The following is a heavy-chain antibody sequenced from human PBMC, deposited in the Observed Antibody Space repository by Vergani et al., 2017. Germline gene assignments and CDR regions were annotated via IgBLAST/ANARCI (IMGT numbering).Heavy chain of an antibody. CDR1: GFTFIMHA. V-gene: IGHV3-23*01. Sequence: EVQLLESGGDLVQPGGSLRLSCAASGFTFIMHAMSWVRQAPGKGLEWVSTLSASDRHTHYADSVKGRFTISRDISKNTLFLHMNSLRPEDTAVYYCAKVGRSEVAGTFGAFDIWGQGATVTVSS. CDR2: LSASDRHT. CDR3: AKVGRSEVAGTFGAFDI. J-gene: IGHJ3*02. D-gene: IGHD6-19*01.